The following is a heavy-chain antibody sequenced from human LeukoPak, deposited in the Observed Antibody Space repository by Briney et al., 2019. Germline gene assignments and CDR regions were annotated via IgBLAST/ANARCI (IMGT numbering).Heavy chain of an antibody. CDR3: ARDDGSTWLLDY. J-gene: IGHJ4*02. CDR1: GYTFSYYA. D-gene: IGHD6-13*01. V-gene: IGHV1-3*01. CDR2: IIPGYGNT. Sequence: ASVKVSCKASGYTFSYYAVHWVRQAPGQRHEWMGWIIPGYGNTKYSQKFQGRVTISRDTSANTVYMELSSLRSEDTAVYYCARDDGSTWLLDYWGQGTLVTVSS.